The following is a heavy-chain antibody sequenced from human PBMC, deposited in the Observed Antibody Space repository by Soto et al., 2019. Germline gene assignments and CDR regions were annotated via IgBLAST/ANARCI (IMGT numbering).Heavy chain of an antibody. D-gene: IGHD3-10*02. CDR1: GFTFSNAW. J-gene: IGHJ4*02. CDR2: IRSKTSGGAA. Sequence: EVQLVESGGGLVKPGGSLRLSCTASGFTFSNAWMICVRQAPGKGLEWLGRIRSKTSGGAADYSAPVEGRFTISRDDSKNTLYLQMNSLKTEETAIYYCATDMFASPVDSWGQGTLVTVSS. CDR3: ATDMFASPVDS. V-gene: IGHV3-15*01.